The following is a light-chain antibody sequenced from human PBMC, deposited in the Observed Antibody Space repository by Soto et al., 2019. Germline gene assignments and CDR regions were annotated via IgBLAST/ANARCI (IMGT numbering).Light chain of an antibody. V-gene: IGLV2-18*01. CDR1: SSDVGSYNR. CDR3: SLETSSSTPGVG. CDR2: EVS. J-gene: IGLJ2*01. Sequence: QSVLTQPPSVSGSPGQSVTISCTGTSSDVGSYNRVSWYQQPPGTAPKLMIYEVSNRPSGVPDRFSGSKSGNTASLTISGLQAEDEADYSCSLETSSSTPGVGFCGGTKVTVL.